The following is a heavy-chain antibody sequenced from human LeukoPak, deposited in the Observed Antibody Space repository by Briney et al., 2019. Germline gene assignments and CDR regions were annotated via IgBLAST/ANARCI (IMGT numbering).Heavy chain of an antibody. CDR3: ARGSDNQDAFDI. CDR2: IYYSGST. Sequence: SETLSLTCTVSGDSISSSSYYWGWIRQPPGKGLEWIGSIYYSGSTYYNPSLKSRVTISVDTSKNQFSLKLSSVTTADTAVYYCARGSDNQDAFDIWGQGTMVTVSS. D-gene: IGHD3-9*01. V-gene: IGHV4-39*01. J-gene: IGHJ3*02. CDR1: GDSISSSSYY.